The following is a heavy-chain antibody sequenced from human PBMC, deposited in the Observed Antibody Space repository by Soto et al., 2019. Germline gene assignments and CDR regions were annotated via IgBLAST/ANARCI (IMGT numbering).Heavy chain of an antibody. V-gene: IGHV1-69*05. CDR1: GGTFSSYA. CDR3: ARAPHDYSNYVRDWFDP. Sequence: GASVKVSCKASGGTFSSYAISWVRQAPGQGLEWMGGIIPIFGTANYAQKFQGRVTMTTDASTSTAYMELSSLRSEDTAVYYCARAPHDYSNYVRDWFDPWGQGTLVTVSS. D-gene: IGHD4-4*01. CDR2: IIPIFGTA. J-gene: IGHJ5*02.